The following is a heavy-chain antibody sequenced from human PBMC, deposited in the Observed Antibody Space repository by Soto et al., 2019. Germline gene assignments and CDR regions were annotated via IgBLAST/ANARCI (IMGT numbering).Heavy chain of an antibody. Sequence: QVQLVQSGAEVKKPGASVKVSCKASGYTFTSYYMHWVRQAPGQGLEWMGIINPSGGSTSYAQKFQGRVTMTRDTSTSTVYMELSSLRSEDTTVYYCARDGSSGYFDYWGQGTLVTVSS. CDR1: GYTFTSYY. D-gene: IGHD3-22*01. V-gene: IGHV1-46*01. J-gene: IGHJ4*02. CDR3: ARDGSSGYFDY. CDR2: INPSGGST.